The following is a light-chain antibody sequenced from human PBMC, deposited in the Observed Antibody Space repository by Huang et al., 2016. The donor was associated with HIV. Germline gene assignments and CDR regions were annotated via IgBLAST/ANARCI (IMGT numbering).Light chain of an antibody. V-gene: IGKV2-28*01. CDR1: QSLLHSNGYNY. Sequence: DIVMTQSPLSLPVTPGEPASISCKSSQSLLHSNGYNYLDWYLQKPGQSPQLLIYLGSNRASGVPDRFSGSGSGTDFTLQISRVEAEDVGIYYGMQALQTITFGQGTRLEIE. CDR2: LGS. J-gene: IGKJ5*01. CDR3: MQALQTIT.